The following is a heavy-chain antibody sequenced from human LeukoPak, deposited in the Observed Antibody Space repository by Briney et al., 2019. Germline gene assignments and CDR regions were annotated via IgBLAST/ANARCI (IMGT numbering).Heavy chain of an antibody. CDR3: ARALYGDYASFDY. D-gene: IGHD4-17*01. V-gene: IGHV3-74*03. CDR2: INTDGTST. J-gene: IGHJ4*02. Sequence: GGSLRLSCAASGFTFSSYWIHWVRQAPGKGLVWVSHINTDGTSTTYADSVKGRFTISRDNAKNTMYLQMNSLRAEDTAVYYCARALYGDYASFDYWGQGTLVTVSS. CDR1: GFTFSSYW.